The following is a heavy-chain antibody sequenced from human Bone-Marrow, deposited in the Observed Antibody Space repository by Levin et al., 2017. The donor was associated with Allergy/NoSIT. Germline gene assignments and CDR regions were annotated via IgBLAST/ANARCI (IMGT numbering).Heavy chain of an antibody. D-gene: IGHD3-10*01. CDR1: GFTFSDYA. Sequence: GESLKISCAASGFTFSDYAINWVRQAPGKGLEWVSIITNSGISTYYADSVKGRFTVSRDNSKSTLYLQMSSLKVEDTAIYYCATIKKYGSGSYDYWGQGTLVTVSS. J-gene: IGHJ4*02. V-gene: IGHV3-23*01. CDR2: ITNSGIST. CDR3: ATIKKYGSGSYDY.